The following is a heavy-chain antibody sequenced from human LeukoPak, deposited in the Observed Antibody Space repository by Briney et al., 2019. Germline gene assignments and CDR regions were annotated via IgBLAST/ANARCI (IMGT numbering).Heavy chain of an antibody. CDR2: INHSGST. Sequence: PSETLSLTCAVYGGSFSGYYWSWIRQPPGKGLEWIGEINHSGSTNYNPSLKSRVTISVDTSKNQFSLKLSSVTAADTAVYYCARGPYYYDSSGYSLDYWGQGTLVTVSS. CDR3: ARGPYYYDSSGYSLDY. CDR1: GGSFSGYY. D-gene: IGHD3-22*01. J-gene: IGHJ4*02. V-gene: IGHV4-34*01.